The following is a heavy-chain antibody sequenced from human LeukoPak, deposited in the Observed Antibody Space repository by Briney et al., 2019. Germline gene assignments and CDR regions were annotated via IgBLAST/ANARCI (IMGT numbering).Heavy chain of an antibody. Sequence: GGSLRLSCAASGFTVSSNYMSWVRQAPGEGLEWVSVIYSGGSTYYADSVKGRFTISRDDSKNMLYLQMSSLRVDDTAVYYCAYLGLSSDWNDVPGPQIDHWGQGTLVTVSS. CDR1: GFTVSSNY. CDR3: AYLGLSSDWNDVPGPQIDH. V-gene: IGHV3-53*01. J-gene: IGHJ4*02. D-gene: IGHD1-1*01. CDR2: IYSGGST.